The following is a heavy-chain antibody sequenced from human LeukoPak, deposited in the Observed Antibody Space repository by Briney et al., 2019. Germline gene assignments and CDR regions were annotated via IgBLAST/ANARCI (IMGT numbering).Heavy chain of an antibody. CDR2: IYNDGSST. V-gene: IGHV3-74*01. Sequence: GGSLRLSCAASGFTSSAHWMHWVRQAPGKGLVWISRIYNDGSSTTYADSVKGRFTISRDNAKNMLYLQMNSLRAEDTAVYYCTRAPINYCSGGSCYSGTNWFDPWGQGTLVTVSS. J-gene: IGHJ5*02. D-gene: IGHD2-15*01. CDR3: TRAPINYCSGGSCYSGTNWFDP. CDR1: GFTSSAHW.